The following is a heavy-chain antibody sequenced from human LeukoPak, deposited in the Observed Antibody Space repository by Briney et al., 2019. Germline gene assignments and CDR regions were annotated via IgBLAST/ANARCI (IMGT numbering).Heavy chain of an antibody. CDR1: GYTFTSYY. CDR2: INPSGGST. Sequence: ASVKVSCKASGYTFTSYYMHWVRQAPGQGLEWMGIINPSGGSTSYAQKFQGRVTMTRDMSTSTAYMELRSLRSDDTAVYYCARDTYYYDSSGYSGWFDPWGQGTLVTVSS. V-gene: IGHV1-46*01. D-gene: IGHD3-22*01. CDR3: ARDTYYYDSSGYSGWFDP. J-gene: IGHJ5*02.